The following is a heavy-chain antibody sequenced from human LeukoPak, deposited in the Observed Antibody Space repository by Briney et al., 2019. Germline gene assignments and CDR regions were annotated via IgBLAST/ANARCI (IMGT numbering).Heavy chain of an antibody. Sequence: GGSLRLSCEGSGFTFSNAWMSWVRQAPGKGLECVAVIWYDGSNKYYVDSVKGRFSVSRDNSKHTLFLQMNALRAEDTAMYYCARDVSASGDQLDDWGQGTPVTVSS. CDR3: ARDVSASGDQLDD. J-gene: IGHJ4*02. D-gene: IGHD2-2*01. CDR1: GFTFSNAW. CDR2: IWYDGSNK. V-gene: IGHV3-33*08.